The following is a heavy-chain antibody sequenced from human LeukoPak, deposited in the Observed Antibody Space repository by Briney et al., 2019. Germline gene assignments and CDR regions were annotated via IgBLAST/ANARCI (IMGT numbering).Heavy chain of an antibody. CDR2: IIPIFGTA. CDR3: ARALGDILTGYYSSFDY. J-gene: IGHJ4*02. V-gene: IGHV1-69*13. CDR1: GGTFSSYA. D-gene: IGHD3-9*01. Sequence: SVKVSCKASGGTFSSYAISWVRQAPGQGLEWMGGIIPIFGTANYAQKFQGRVTITADESTSTAYMELSSLRSEDTAVYYCARALGDILTGYYSSFDYWGQGTLVTVSS.